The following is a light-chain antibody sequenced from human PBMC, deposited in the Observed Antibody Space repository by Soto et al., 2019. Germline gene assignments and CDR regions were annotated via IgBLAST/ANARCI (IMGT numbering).Light chain of an antibody. CDR2: DVT. Sequence: QSALTQPASVSGSPGQSITISCTGTNSDVGGHNYVSWYQQHPGKAPKLMIYDVTNRPSGVSNRFSGSKSGNTASLTISGLQAEDEGQYYCSSYTSSITHVLFGGGTKVTVL. V-gene: IGLV2-14*01. CDR1: NSDVGGHNY. CDR3: SSYTSSITHVL. J-gene: IGLJ2*01.